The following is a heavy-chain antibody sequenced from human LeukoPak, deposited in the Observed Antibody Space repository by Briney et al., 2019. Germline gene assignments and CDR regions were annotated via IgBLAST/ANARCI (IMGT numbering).Heavy chain of an antibody. J-gene: IGHJ4*02. Sequence: SVKVSCKASGGTFSSYAISWVRQAPGQGLEWMGRIIPILGIANYAQKFQGRVTITADKPTSTAYMELSSLRSEDTAVYYCARESAFLTGYYSVDYWGQGTLVTVSS. D-gene: IGHD3-9*01. CDR1: GGTFSSYA. CDR2: IIPILGIA. V-gene: IGHV1-69*04. CDR3: ARESAFLTGYYSVDY.